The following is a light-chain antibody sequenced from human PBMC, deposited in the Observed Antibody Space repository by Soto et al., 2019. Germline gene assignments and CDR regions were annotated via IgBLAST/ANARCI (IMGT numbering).Light chain of an antibody. CDR3: EAWDETLDGLDV. Sequence: QSVLTQPPSVSGTPGQRVTISCSGSSSNVAINPVNWYQHLPGAAPRLLIYETDRRSSGAPDRFSASKSGTSASLAISGLTSEDEADYYCEAWDETLDGLDVFGTGTKVTVL. CDR2: ETD. J-gene: IGLJ1*01. CDR1: SSNVAINP. V-gene: IGLV1-44*01.